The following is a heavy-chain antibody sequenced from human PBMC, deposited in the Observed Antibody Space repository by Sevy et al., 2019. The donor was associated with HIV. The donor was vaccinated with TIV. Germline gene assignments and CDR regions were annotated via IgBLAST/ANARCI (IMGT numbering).Heavy chain of an antibody. Sequence: ASVKVSCKASGYTFTGYYMHWVRQAPGQGLEWMGWINPNSGGTNYAQKFQGRVTMTRDTSISTAYMELSRLRSDDTALYYCARDPTATNNYYYDSSGYSPLGYWGQGTLVTVSS. CDR1: GYTFTGYY. V-gene: IGHV1-2*02. J-gene: IGHJ4*02. CDR3: ARDPTATNNYYYDSSGYSPLGY. D-gene: IGHD3-22*01. CDR2: INPNSGGT.